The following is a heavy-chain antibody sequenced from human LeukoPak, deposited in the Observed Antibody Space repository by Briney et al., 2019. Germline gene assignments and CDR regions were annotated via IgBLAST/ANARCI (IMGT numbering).Heavy chain of an antibody. D-gene: IGHD6-13*01. V-gene: IGHV4-59*01. J-gene: IGHJ3*02. CDR3: ARASPYHSSWTNAFDI. CDR2: IYNSGIT. CDR1: GGSISSYY. Sequence: SETLSLTCTVSGGSISSYYWTWIRQPPGKGLEYIGYIYNSGITNYNPSLKSRVTISVDTSKIQFSLKLTSVTAADTAVYYCARASPYHSSWTNAFDIWGQGTMVTVSS.